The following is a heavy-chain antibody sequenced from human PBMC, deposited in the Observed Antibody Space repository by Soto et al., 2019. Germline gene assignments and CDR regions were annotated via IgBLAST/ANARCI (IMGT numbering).Heavy chain of an antibody. CDR2: IYYSGST. V-gene: IGHV4-31*03. CDR3: ARVRNAGDYDWFGP. Sequence: SETLSLTCTVSGGSISSGGYYWSWIRQHPGKGLEWIGYIYYSGSTYYNPSPKSRVTISVDTSKNQFSLKLSSVTAADTAVYYCARVRNAGDYDWFGPWGQGTLVTVCS. D-gene: IGHD4-17*01. CDR1: GGSISSGGYY. J-gene: IGHJ5*02.